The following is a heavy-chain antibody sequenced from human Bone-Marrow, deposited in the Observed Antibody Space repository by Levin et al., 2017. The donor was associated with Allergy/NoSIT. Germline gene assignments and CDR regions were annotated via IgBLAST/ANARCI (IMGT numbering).Heavy chain of an antibody. J-gene: IGHJ6*02. CDR1: GFVSSINY. D-gene: IGHD1-26*01. Sequence: GGSLRLSCAASGFVSSINYMSWVRQAPGKGLEWVSVLYVSGSTYHAESVRGRFSMSRDTSKKTFSLHMASLRGDDTATYYCTITSGATGYYGMDVWGQGTTVTVYS. CDR2: LYVSGST. V-gene: IGHV3-53*01. CDR3: TITSGATGYYGMDV.